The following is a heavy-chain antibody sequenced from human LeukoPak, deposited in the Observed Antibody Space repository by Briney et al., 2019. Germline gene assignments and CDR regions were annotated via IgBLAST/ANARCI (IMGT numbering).Heavy chain of an antibody. V-gene: IGHV3-48*03. Sequence: GGSLRLSCVASGFTFSSYEMNWVRQAPGKGLEWVSDISSSGSTIYYADSVKGRFTMSRDNAKNLVFLQMNSLRVVDTAVYYCARTKWQLPWTWGQGTQVTVSS. J-gene: IGHJ5*02. D-gene: IGHD4-23*01. CDR2: ISSSGSTI. CDR3: ARTKWQLPWT. CDR1: GFTFSSYE.